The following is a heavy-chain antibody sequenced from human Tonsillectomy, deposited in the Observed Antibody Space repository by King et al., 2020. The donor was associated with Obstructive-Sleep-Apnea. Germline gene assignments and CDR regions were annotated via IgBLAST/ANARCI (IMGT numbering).Heavy chain of an antibody. CDR2: MNPNSGNT. CDR3: ARVNRGYYDSSGYYRWFDP. J-gene: IGHJ5*02. CDR1: GYTFTSYD. D-gene: IGHD3-22*01. Sequence: VQLVESGAEVKKPGASVKVSCKASGYTFTSYDINWVRQATGQGLEWMGWMNPNSGNTGYAQKFQGRVTMTRNTSISTAYMELSSLRSEDTAVYSCARVNRGYYDSSGYYRWFDPWGQGTLVTVSS. V-gene: IGHV1-8*01.